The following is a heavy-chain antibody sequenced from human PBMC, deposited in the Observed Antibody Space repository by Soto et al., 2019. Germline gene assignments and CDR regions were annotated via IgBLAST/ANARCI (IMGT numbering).Heavy chain of an antibody. CDR1: GGSISSYY. Sequence: TSETLSLTCTVSGGSISSYYWSWIRQPPGKGLEWIGYIYYSGSTNYNPSLKSRVTISVDTSKNQFSLKLSSVTAADTAVYYCARVYTAIFPPILDYWGQGTLVTVSS. D-gene: IGHD5-18*01. J-gene: IGHJ4*02. CDR2: IYYSGST. V-gene: IGHV4-59*08. CDR3: ARVYTAIFPPILDY.